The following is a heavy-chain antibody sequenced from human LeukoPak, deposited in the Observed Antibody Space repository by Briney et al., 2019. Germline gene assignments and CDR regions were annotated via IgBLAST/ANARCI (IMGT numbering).Heavy chain of an antibody. Sequence: ASVNVSCKASGYTFTYYYMHWVRPAPGHGLEWMGWINPNSGGTIYAQKFQGRVTMTRDTSISTAYLELSRLTSDDTAVYYCARDGACSSASCQNFDYWGQGTLVTVSS. D-gene: IGHD2-2*01. V-gene: IGHV1-2*02. J-gene: IGHJ4*02. CDR3: ARDGACSSASCQNFDY. CDR2: INPNSGGT. CDR1: GYTFTYYY.